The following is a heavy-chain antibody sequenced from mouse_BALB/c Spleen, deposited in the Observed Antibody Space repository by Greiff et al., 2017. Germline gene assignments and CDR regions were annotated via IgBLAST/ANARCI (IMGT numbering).Heavy chain of an antibody. J-gene: IGHJ4*01. CDR3: ALYGYAYAMDY. D-gene: IGHD2-2*01. Sequence: VQLQQSGAELAKPGASVKMSCKASGYTFTSYWMHWVKQRPGQGLEWIGYINPSTGYTEYNQKFKDKATLTADKSSSTAYMQLSSLTSEDSAVYYCALYGYAYAMDYWGQGTSVTVSS. V-gene: IGHV1-7*01. CDR1: GYTFTSYW. CDR2: INPSTGYT.